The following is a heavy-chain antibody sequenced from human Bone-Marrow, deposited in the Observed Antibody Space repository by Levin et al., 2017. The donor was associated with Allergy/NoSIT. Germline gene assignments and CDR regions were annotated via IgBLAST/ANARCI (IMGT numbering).Heavy chain of an antibody. D-gene: IGHD5-24*01. V-gene: IGHV4-59*01. Sequence: SETLSLTCSVSGGXFKSXYWSXXXXXXXKGLEWIGYIYPSGNANYSPSLKSRVTISVDTSKNQFSLMLSSFTAADTAVYYCATLLQLGGPRHFQNGLDVWGQGTTVTVSS. CDR3: ATLLQLGGPRHFQNGLDV. CDR1: GGXFKSXY. CDR2: IYPSGNA. J-gene: IGHJ6*02.